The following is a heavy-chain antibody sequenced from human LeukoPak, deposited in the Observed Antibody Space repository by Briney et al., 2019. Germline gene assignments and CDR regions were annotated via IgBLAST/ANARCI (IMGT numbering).Heavy chain of an antibody. CDR3: ATLMGSSSAHHFDY. J-gene: IGHJ4*02. CDR1: GYSISSGYY. D-gene: IGHD6-6*01. CDR2: IYHSGST. Sequence: KPSETLSLTCAVSGYSISSGYYWSWIRQPPGKGLEGIGSIYHSGSTYYNPSLKSRVTISVDTTKNQFSLKQSSVTAPRTAVYYCATLMGSSSAHHFDYWGQGTLVTVSS. V-gene: IGHV4-38-2*01.